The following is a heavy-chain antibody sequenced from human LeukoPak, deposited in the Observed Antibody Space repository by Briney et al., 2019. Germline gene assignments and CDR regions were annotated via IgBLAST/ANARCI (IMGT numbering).Heavy chain of an antibody. D-gene: IGHD3-16*02. CDR2: ISASGSST. CDR3: AKDIHVWGSYRWGSIDS. Sequence: GGSLRLSCAVSGFTFSSYAMSWVRQAPGRGLEWVSSISASGSSTYYADSVKGRFTMSRDNSKNTLYLQMNSLRSEDTAVYYCAKDIHVWGSYRWGSIDSWGQGNLVTVSS. CDR1: GFTFSSYA. V-gene: IGHV3-23*01. J-gene: IGHJ4*02.